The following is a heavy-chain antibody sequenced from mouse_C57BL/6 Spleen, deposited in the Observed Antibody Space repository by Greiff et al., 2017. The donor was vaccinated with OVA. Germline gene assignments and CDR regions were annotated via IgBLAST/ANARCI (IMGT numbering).Heavy chain of an antibody. CDR1: GYTFTSYW. D-gene: IGHD4-1*01. V-gene: IGHV1-50*01. Sequence: VQLQQPGAELVKPGASVKLSCKASGYTFTSYWMQWVKQRPGQGLEWIGEIDPSDSYTNYNQKFKGKATLTVDTSSSTAYMQLSSLTSEDSAVYYCARRDWDVNFDDWGQGTTLTVSS. J-gene: IGHJ2*01. CDR2: IDPSDSYT. CDR3: ARRDWDVNFDD.